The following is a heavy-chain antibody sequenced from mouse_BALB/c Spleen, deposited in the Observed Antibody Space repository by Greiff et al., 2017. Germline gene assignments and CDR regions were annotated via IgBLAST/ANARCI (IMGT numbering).Heavy chain of an antibody. V-gene: IGHV5-6-5*01. CDR2: ISGGGST. D-gene: IGHD2-1*01. CDR1: GFTFSSYA. J-gene: IGHJ3*01. Sequence: EVMLVESGGGLVKPGGSLKLSCAASGFTFSSYAMSWVRQTPEKRLEWVASISGGGSTYYPDSVKCRFTISRDNARNILYLQMSSLRSEDTAMYYCGSGSGNYFAYWGQGTRVTVSA. CDR3: GSGSGNYFAY.